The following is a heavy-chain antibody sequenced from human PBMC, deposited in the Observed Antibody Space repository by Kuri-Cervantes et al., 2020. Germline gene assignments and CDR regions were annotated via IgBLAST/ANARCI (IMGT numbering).Heavy chain of an antibody. CDR2: IIPIFGTA. D-gene: IGHD5-24*01. V-gene: IGHV1-69*05. J-gene: IGHJ4*02. CDR3: ASLSIGRVREIYYFDY. CDR1: GYTFTSYD. Sequence: SVKVSCKASGYTFTSYDINWVRQAPGQGLEWMGGIIPIFGTANYAQKFQGRVTITTDESTSTAYMELSSLRSEDTAVYYCASLSIGRVREIYYFDYWGQGTLVTVSS.